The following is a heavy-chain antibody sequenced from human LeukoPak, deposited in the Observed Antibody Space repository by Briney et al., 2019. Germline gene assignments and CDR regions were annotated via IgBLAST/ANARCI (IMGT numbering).Heavy chain of an antibody. CDR2: INHSGST. D-gene: IGHD2-15*01. CDR3: ARALKDCSGGSCYSAPDY. V-gene: IGHV4-34*01. Sequence: PSETLSLTCAVYGGSFSGYYWSWIRQPPGKGLEWIGEINHSGSTNYNPSLKSRVTISVDTSKNQFSLKLSSVTAADTAVYYCARALKDCSGGSCYSAPDYWGQGTLVTVSS. J-gene: IGHJ4*02. CDR1: GGSFSGYY.